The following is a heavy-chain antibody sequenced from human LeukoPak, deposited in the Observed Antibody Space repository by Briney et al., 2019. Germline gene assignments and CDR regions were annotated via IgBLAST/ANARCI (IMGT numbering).Heavy chain of an antibody. CDR2: FDPEDGEI. V-gene: IGHV1-24*01. CDR3: ATEIRGVIIPKFDY. J-gene: IGHJ4*02. Sequence: ASVKVSCKVSGDTLSELSMHWVRQAPGKGLEWMGGFDPEDGEIIYARNFQDRVTMTEDTSTDTAYMEVHGLRAEDTAVYYCATEIRGVIIPKFDYWGQGTLVTV. CDR1: GDTLSELS. D-gene: IGHD3-10*01.